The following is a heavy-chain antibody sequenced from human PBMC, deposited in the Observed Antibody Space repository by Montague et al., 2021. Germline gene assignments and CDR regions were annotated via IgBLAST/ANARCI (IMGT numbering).Heavy chain of an antibody. J-gene: IGHJ5*02. CDR2: PSLSGST. CDR1: GGSVSTGGYS. CDR3: AIDASGSYVGWFNP. D-gene: IGHD3-10*01. V-gene: IGHV4-31*03. Sequence: TLSLTCSVSGGSVSTGGYSWSWIRKRPGQGLEWLGYPSLSGSTYSNPSLSKRLSISLDTSRNHLSLQLTSVTAAYTAIYYCAIDASGSYVGWFNPWGQGALVTVAS.